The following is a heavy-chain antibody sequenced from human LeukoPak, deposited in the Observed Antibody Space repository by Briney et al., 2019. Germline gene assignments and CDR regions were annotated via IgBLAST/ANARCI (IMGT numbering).Heavy chain of an antibody. Sequence: GASVKVSCKASGYTFTSYGISWVRQAPGQGLEWMGWIHPSTGNPTYAQGFTGRFVFSLDTSVSTTYLQISSLKAEDTAVYYCARAYQRLGYLSLPDYWGQGTLVTVSS. CDR3: ARAYQRLGYLSLPDY. J-gene: IGHJ4*02. CDR1: GYTFTSYG. D-gene: IGHD3-16*02. V-gene: IGHV7-4-1*02. CDR2: IHPSTGNP.